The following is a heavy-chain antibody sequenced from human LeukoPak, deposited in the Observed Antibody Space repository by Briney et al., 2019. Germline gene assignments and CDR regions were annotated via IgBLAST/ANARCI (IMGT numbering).Heavy chain of an antibody. CDR2: IYSGGST. V-gene: IGHV3-66*01. CDR1: GFTMRDND. J-gene: IGHJ4*01. Sequence: PPGVSLRLSCAASGFTMRDNDMTWVRQAPGKGLEWVSLIYSGGSTSYADSVKGRFTISRDNSKNTLYLQMNSLRAEDTAVYYCAKRPLSSCNWGLGTLVTVSS. CDR3: AKRPLSSCN.